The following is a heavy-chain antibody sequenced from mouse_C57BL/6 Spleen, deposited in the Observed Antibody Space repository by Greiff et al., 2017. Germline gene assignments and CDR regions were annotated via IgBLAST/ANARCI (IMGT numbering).Heavy chain of an antibody. CDR1: GYTFTDYY. CDR3: AREDSGNRYYAMDY. J-gene: IGHJ4*01. CDR2: INPNNGGT. V-gene: IGHV1-26*01. D-gene: IGHD2-1*01. Sequence: EVQLQQSGPELVKPGASVKISCKASGYTFTDYYMNWVKQSHGKSLEWIGDINPNNGGTSYNQKFKGKATLTVDKSSSTAYMELRSLTSEDSAVYYCAREDSGNRYYAMDYWGQGTSVTVSS.